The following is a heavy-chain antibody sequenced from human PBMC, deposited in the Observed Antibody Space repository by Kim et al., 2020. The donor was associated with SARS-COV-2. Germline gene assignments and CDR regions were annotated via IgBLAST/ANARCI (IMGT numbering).Heavy chain of an antibody. J-gene: IGHJ5*02. V-gene: IGHV1-18*04. Sequence: ASVKVSCKASGYAFTTYGISWVRQAPGQGLEWMGWISAYTGNTNYAQNFQGRVTMTTDTSTTTAYMELRSLRSDDTAVYFCARDRGWFDPWGQGTLVTVSS. CDR3: ARDRGWFDP. CDR1: GYAFTTYG. CDR2: ISAYTGNT.